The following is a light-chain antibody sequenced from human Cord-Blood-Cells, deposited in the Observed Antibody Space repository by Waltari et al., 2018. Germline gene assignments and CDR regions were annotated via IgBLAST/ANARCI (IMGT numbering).Light chain of an antibody. V-gene: IGKV4-1*01. Sequence: DIVMTQSPDSLAVSLGERATINCKSSQSVLYSSNNKNYFAWYQQKPGRPPKLLIYWASTREAGVPDRFSGSGSGTDFTLTISSLQAEDVAVYYCQQYYSTPQTFGQGTKVEIK. CDR3: QQYYSTPQT. J-gene: IGKJ1*01. CDR1: QSVLYSSNNKNY. CDR2: WAS.